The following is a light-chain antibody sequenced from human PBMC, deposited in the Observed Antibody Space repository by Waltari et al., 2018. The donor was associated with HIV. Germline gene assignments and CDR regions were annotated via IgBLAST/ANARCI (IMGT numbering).Light chain of an antibody. V-gene: IGKV1-5*03. CDR2: KAS. CDR1: QFINTW. J-gene: IGKJ4*01. Sequence: DIQMTQSPSTLSASVGDPVTITCRASQFINTWLAWYQQKPVQAPKLLIYKASILESGVPSRFSGSGSGTEFTLTISSLQPDDFATYYCQQYHNYLTFGGGTRVEIK. CDR3: QQYHNYLT.